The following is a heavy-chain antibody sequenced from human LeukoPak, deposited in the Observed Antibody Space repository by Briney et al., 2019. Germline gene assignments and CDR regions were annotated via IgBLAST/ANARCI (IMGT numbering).Heavy chain of an antibody. CDR2: INPKNGGS. CDR1: GYTFTGYY. V-gene: IGHV1-2*02. Sequence: GASVKVSCKASGYTFTGYYMHWVRQAPGQGLEWVGWINPKNGGSNYAQKFQGGVTMTRDRSISTAYMELSRLTSDDTAVYYCARASFWESPVSWFAPWGQGTLVTVSS. J-gene: IGHJ5*02. D-gene: IGHD3-16*01. CDR3: ARASFWESPVSWFAP.